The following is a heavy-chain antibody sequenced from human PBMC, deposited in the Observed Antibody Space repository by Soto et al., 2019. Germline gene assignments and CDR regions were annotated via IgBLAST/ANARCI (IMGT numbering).Heavy chain of an antibody. CDR2: ISGTSGGT. CDR1: GYTFTSYA. D-gene: IGHD2-21*01. CDR3: AKGSVAIRGTRSSDAFDS. V-gene: IGHV3-23*01. Sequence: EVQLLESGGDLVQPGGSLRLSCAASGYTFTSYAMTWVRQAPGKGLEWVSSISGTSGGTCYPDSVKGRFSISRDNFKNTRCLKMNSLRVDDTAVYSCAKGSVAIRGTRSSDAFDSWGQGTMVAVSS. J-gene: IGHJ3*01.